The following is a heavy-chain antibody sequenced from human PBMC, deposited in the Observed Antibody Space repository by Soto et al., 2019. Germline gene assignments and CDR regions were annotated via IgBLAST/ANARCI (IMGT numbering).Heavy chain of an antibody. J-gene: IGHJ6*02. CDR2: IWYDGNTK. V-gene: IGHV3-33*01. CDR3: SRPLVAPVAGPYYYGMDV. Sequence: GGSLRLSCAASGFTFNSYGFNWVRQAPGKGLEWVAVIWYDGNTKYYADSVKGRFTISRDNVKNTLYLQMNSLTAEDAAVYYCSRPLVAPVAGPYYYGMDVWGQGTTVTVSS. D-gene: IGHD6-19*01. CDR1: GFTFNSYG.